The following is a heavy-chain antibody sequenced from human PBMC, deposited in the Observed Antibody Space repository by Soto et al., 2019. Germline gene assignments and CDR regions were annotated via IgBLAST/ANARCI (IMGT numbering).Heavy chain of an antibody. J-gene: IGHJ4*02. D-gene: IGHD3-9*01. V-gene: IGHV3-30-3*01. Sequence: GGSLRLSCAASGFTFSSYAMHWVRQAPGKGLEWVAVISYDGSNKYYADSVKGRFTISRDNSKNTLYLQMNSLRAEDTAVYYCARGSYDILTGESGGFDYWGQGTLVTVSP. CDR2: ISYDGSNK. CDR3: ARGSYDILTGESGGFDY. CDR1: GFTFSSYA.